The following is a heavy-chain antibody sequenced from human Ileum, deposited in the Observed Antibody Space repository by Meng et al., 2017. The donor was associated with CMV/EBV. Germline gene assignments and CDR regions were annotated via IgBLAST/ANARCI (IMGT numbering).Heavy chain of an antibody. CDR3: ARTDCSTTSCYPYWFDP. V-gene: IGHV1-2*02. CDR1: GYTFTGHY. J-gene: IGHJ5*02. CDR2: INPNSGGT. D-gene: IGHD2-2*01. Sequence: ASVKVSCKASGYTFTGHYIHWLRQAPGQGPEWMGWINPNSGGTNYAQKFQGRVTMTRDTSISTAYMELSRLKSDDTAVYYCARTDCSTTSCYPYWFDPWGQGTQVTVSS.